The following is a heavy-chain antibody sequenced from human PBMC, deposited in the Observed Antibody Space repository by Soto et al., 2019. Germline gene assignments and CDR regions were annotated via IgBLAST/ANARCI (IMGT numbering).Heavy chain of an antibody. J-gene: IGHJ6*03. CDR1: GGSISSYY. V-gene: IGHV4-59*01. CDR3: ARGVLLWFGELFYYYYMDV. D-gene: IGHD3-10*01. CDR2: IYYSGST. Sequence: SETLSLTCTVSGGSISSYYWSWIRQPPGKGLEWIGYIYYSGSTNYNPSLKSRVTISVDTSKNQFSLKLSSVTAADTAVYYCARGVLLWFGELFYYYYMDVWGKGTTVTVSS.